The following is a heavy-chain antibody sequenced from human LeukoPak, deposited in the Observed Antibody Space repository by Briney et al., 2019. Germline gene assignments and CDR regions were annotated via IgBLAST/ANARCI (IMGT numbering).Heavy chain of an antibody. Sequence: GGTLRLSCAASGFTFDDYAMHWVRQAPGKGLEWVSLISGDGGSTYYADSVKGRFTISRDNSKNSLYLQMNSLRTEDTALYYRAKVTGGSYYYMDVWGKGTTVTVSS. J-gene: IGHJ6*03. CDR1: GFTFDDYA. CDR2: ISGDGGST. CDR3: AKVTGGSYYYMDV. D-gene: IGHD3-16*01. V-gene: IGHV3-43*02.